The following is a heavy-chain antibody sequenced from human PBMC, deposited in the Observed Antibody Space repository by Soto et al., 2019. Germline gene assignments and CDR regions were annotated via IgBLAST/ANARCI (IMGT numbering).Heavy chain of an antibody. CDR3: TRERWDYGDPKWCFDL. V-gene: IGHV3-15*07. Sequence: GGSLRLSCAASGFTFSNAWMNWVRQAPGKGLEWVGRIKSKTDGGTTEYAASATDRFTISRDDSKRIAYLQMNSLKADDTAVYYCTRERWDYGDPKWCFDLWGRGTLVTVSS. D-gene: IGHD4-17*01. CDR1: GFTFSNAW. J-gene: IGHJ2*01. CDR2: IKSKTDGGTT.